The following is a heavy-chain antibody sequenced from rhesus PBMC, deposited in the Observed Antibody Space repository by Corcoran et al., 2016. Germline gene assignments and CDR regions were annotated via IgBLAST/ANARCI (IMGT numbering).Heavy chain of an antibody. CDR3: AREGAGTALFFD. CDR1: GGSISDDYY. D-gene: IGHD1-20*01. Sequence: QVQLQESGPGLVKPSETLSLTCAVSGGSISDDYYWSWIRQPPGKGLAWIGYIYGSGGGTNYNPSLTNRVTMSIAASKNQFALKLSSVTAADTAVYYCAREGAGTALFFDWGQGVLVTVSS. J-gene: IGHJ4*01. CDR2: IYGSGGGT. V-gene: IGHV4-106*01.